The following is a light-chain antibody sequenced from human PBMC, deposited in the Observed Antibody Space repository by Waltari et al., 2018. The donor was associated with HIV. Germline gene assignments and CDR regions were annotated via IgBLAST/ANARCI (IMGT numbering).Light chain of an antibody. CDR1: SSDVGGYTY. CDR2: DVS. CDR3: CSYAGSYTYV. Sequence: QSALTQPRSVSGSPGQSVPISCTGTSSDVGGYTYVSWYQQHPVKAPKLMIYDVSQRPSGVPDRFSGSKSGNTASLTISGLQAEDEADYYCCSYAGSYTYVFGTGTKVTVL. J-gene: IGLJ1*01. V-gene: IGLV2-11*02.